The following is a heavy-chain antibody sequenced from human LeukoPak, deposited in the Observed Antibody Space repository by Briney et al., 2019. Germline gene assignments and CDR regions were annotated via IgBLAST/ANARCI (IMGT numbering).Heavy chain of an antibody. Sequence: SETLSLTCAVYGGSFSGYYWSWIRQPPGKGLEWIGEINHSGSTNYNPSLKSRVTISVDTSKNQFSLKLSSVTAADTAVYYCAGGRYYDSSGYAPMSRGYWGQGTLVTVSS. J-gene: IGHJ4*02. V-gene: IGHV4-34*01. D-gene: IGHD3-22*01. CDR3: AGGRYYDSSGYAPMSRGY. CDR2: INHSGST. CDR1: GGSFSGYY.